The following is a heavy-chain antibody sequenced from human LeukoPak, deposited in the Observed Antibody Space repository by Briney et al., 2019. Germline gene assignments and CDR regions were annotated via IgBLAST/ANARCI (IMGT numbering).Heavy chain of an antibody. CDR2: ISGSGGST. J-gene: IGHJ4*02. V-gene: IGHV3-23*01. D-gene: IGHD3-22*01. CDR1: GFTFSSYA. Sequence: GGSLRLSCAASGFTFSSYAMSWVRQAPGKGLELVSAISGSGGSTYYADSVKGRFTISRDNSKNTLYLQMNSLRAEDTAVYYCAKDKVSTYYYDSSGYYYFDYWGQGTLVTVSS. CDR3: AKDKVSTYYYDSSGYYYFDY.